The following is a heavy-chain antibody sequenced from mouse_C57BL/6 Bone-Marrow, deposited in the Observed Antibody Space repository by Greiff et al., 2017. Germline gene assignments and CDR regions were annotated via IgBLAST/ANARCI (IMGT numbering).Heavy chain of an antibody. D-gene: IGHD1-1*01. CDR1: GYAFTNYL. J-gene: IGHJ4*01. V-gene: IGHV1-54*01. Sequence: QVQLQQSGAELVRPGTSVKVSCKASGYAFTNYLIEWVKQRPGQGLEWIGVINPGSGGTNYNEKFKGKATLTAYKSSSTASMQLSSLTSEDSAVYFCARRLLRVYAMDYWGQGTSVTVSS. CDR3: ARRLLRVYAMDY. CDR2: INPGSGGT.